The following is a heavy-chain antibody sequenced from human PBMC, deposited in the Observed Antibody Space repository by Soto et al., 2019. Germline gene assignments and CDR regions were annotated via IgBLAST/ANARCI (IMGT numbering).Heavy chain of an antibody. D-gene: IGHD2-15*01. V-gene: IGHV1-69*08. CDR2: IIPILGIA. CDR1: GGTFSSYT. J-gene: IGHJ4*02. CDR3: ARDVRYCSGGSCYKRMDY. Sequence: QVQLVQSGAEVKKPGSSVKVSCKASGGTFSSYTISWVRQAPGQGLEWMGRIIPILGIANYAQKFQGRVTITADKSTSTAYMELSSLRSEDTAVYYCARDVRYCSGGSCYKRMDYWGQGTLVTVSS.